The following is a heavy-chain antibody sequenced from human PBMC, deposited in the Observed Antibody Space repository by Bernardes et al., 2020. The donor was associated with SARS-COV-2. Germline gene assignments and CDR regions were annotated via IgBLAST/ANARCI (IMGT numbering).Heavy chain of an antibody. CDR3: ARIQEWFGELGWFDP. D-gene: IGHD3-10*01. CDR2: IYPGDSDT. V-gene: IGHV5-51*01. Sequence: GESLKISCKGSGYSFTSYWIGWVRQMPGKGLEWMGIIYPGDSDTRYSPSFQGQVTISADKSISTAYLQWSSLKASDTAMYYCARIQEWFGELGWFDPWGQGTLVTVSS. J-gene: IGHJ5*02. CDR1: GYSFTSYW.